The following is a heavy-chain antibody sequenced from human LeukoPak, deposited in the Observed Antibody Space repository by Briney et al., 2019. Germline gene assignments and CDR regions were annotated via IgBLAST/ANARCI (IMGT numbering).Heavy chain of an antibody. D-gene: IGHD3-22*01. Sequence: ASVKVSCKVAGYTLTELSMHWVRQAPGKGREGRGGFDPEDGEPIYAQNFQRGVTMTEDTSTDTAYIELSSLRSEDTAVYSCATAAPFDDGSGYYNPDYWGQGTLVTVSS. V-gene: IGHV1-24*01. CDR2: FDPEDGEP. CDR1: GYTLTELS. CDR3: ATAAPFDDGSGYYNPDY. J-gene: IGHJ4*02.